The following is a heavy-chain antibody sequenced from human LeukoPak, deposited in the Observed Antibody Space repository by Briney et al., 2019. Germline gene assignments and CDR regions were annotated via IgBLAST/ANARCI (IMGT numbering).Heavy chain of an antibody. Sequence: GGSLRLSCTASGFTFSGYSMNWIRQAPGKGLEWVSSFGTRSTSIYHAGSVKGRFAISRDNAKNSLHLQMNSLRAEDTAVYYCAKNYYDSSGLFDYWGQGTLVIVSS. D-gene: IGHD3-22*01. CDR3: AKNYYDSSGLFDY. CDR1: GFTFSGYS. J-gene: IGHJ4*02. CDR2: FGTRSTSI. V-gene: IGHV3-21*01.